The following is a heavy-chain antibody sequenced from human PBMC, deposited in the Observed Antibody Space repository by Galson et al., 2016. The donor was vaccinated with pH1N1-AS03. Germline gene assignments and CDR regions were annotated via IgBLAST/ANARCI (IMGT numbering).Heavy chain of an antibody. CDR2: IYSDYNK. Sequence: SLRLSCAASGFSVGDTYMNWVRQVPEGGLEWVSLIYSDYNKKYADSMKGRFTISRDTSKNTLDLQMNNLRAEDTAVYYCAKSGDSTLDYWGQGARVIVSS. J-gene: IGHJ4*02. CDR3: AKSGDSTLDY. CDR1: GFSVGDTY. D-gene: IGHD1-1*01. V-gene: IGHV3-53*01.